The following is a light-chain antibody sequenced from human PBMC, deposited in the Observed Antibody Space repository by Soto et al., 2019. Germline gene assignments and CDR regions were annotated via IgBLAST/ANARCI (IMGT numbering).Light chain of an antibody. V-gene: IGKV3-11*01. J-gene: IGKJ4*01. CDR1: QSVSSY. Sequence: EIVLTQSPATLSLSPGERATLSCRTSQSVSSYLAWYQQRRGQAPRLLIYDASNRATGIPARFSGSGSGTDFCLTISSLEPEDFAVYYCQQRSSWPLTFGGGTKVEIK. CDR2: DAS. CDR3: QQRSSWPLT.